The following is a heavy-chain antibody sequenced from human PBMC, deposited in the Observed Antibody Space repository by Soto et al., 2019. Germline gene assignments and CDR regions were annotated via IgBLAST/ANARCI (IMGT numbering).Heavy chain of an antibody. J-gene: IGHJ4*02. D-gene: IGHD4-4*01. Sequence: QVQLVESGGGVVQPGRSLRLSCAASGFTFSSSGMHWVRQAPGKGLEWVAVISYDGSNKYYADSVKGRFTISRDNSKNTLYLQMNSLRAEDTAVYYCAKVDYSNDFDYWGQGTLVTVSS. CDR2: ISYDGSNK. V-gene: IGHV3-30*18. CDR3: AKVDYSNDFDY. CDR1: GFTFSSSG.